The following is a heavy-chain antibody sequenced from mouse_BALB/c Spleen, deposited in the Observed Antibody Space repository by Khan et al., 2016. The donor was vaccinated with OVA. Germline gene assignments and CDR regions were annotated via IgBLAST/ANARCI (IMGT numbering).Heavy chain of an antibody. CDR3: ARNSYMYDFTY. Sequence: QVQLQQSGPGLVQPSQSLSITCTVSGFSLNTYGIHWIRQSQGKGLEWLGVIRSAGSTDYNGAFISRLSITKDNSKSQAFFRMSSLQADDTAIYXCARNSYMYDFTYWGQGTLVIVSA. D-gene: IGHD2-14*01. V-gene: IGHV2-2*01. J-gene: IGHJ3*01. CDR1: GFSLNTYG. CDR2: IRSAGST.